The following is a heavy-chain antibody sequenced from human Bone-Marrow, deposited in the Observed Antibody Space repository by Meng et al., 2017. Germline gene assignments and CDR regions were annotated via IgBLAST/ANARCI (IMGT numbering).Heavy chain of an antibody. Sequence: QVQLQQWGARLLKPSETLSLTCVVSGGSFSDYYWSWIRQPPGKGLEWIGEINHSGSTNYNPSLESRATISVDTSKNQFSLKLSSVTAADTAVYYCARVGVVVITPNWFDPWGQGTLVTVSS. CDR3: ARVGVVVITPNWFDP. V-gene: IGHV4-34*01. D-gene: IGHD3-22*01. CDR2: INHSGST. J-gene: IGHJ5*02. CDR1: GGSFSDYY.